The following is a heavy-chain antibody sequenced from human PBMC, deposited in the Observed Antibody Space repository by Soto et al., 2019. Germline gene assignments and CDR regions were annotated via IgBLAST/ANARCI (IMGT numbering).Heavy chain of an antibody. J-gene: IGHJ4*02. CDR1: GGSISSSNW. Sequence: QVQLQESGPGLVKPSGTLSLTCAVSGGSISSSNWWSWVRQPPGKELEWIGEIYHSGNTNYNPSLKSRVTMAVDKSRKQFSLKLSSVTAADTAVYYCARRWGEGRVDYWGQGTLVTVSS. D-gene: IGHD3-10*01. CDR3: ARRWGEGRVDY. V-gene: IGHV4-4*02. CDR2: IYHSGNT.